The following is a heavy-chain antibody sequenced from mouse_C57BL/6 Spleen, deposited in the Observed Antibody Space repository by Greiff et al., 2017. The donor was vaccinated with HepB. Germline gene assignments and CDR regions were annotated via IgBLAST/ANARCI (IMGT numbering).Heavy chain of an antibody. CDR3: TRDSPNYYGSSVCAY. V-gene: IGHV5-9-1*02. Sequence: EVQRVESGEGLVKPGGSLKLSCAASGFTFSSYAMSWVRQTPEKRLEWVAYISSGGDYIYYADTVKGRFTISRDNARNTLYLQMSSLKSEETAMYYCTRDSPNYYGSSVCAYWGQGTLVTVSA. J-gene: IGHJ3*01. CDR2: ISSGGDYI. CDR1: GFTFSSYA. D-gene: IGHD1-1*01.